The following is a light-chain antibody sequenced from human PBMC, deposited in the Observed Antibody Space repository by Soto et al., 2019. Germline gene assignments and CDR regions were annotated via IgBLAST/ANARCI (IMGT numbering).Light chain of an antibody. CDR2: ATS. Sequence: DIQMTQSPSSLSASVGDRVTITCRASQNIRSDLNWYQQKPGKAPQLLIYATSSLQTGVPSRFSASGSGTDFSLVISDLQPEDSATDYCQQGYSSRWTSGRGTKVQI. V-gene: IGKV1-39*01. CDR1: QNIRSD. CDR3: QQGYSSRWT. J-gene: IGKJ1*01.